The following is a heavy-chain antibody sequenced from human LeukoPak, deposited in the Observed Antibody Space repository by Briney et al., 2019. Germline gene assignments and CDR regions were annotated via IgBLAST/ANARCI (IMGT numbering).Heavy chain of an antibody. J-gene: IGHJ5*02. CDR3: ARKTVVVPAAFLGWFDP. CDR1: GGTFSNYA. CDR2: IIPLFGTT. D-gene: IGHD2-2*01. Sequence: GASVKVSCKASGGTFSNYAISWVRQAPGQGLEWMGGIIPLFGTTNYAQKFQGRVTITADESTSTAYMELSSLRSDDTAVYYCARKTVVVPAAFLGWFDPWGQGTLVTVSS. V-gene: IGHV1-69*13.